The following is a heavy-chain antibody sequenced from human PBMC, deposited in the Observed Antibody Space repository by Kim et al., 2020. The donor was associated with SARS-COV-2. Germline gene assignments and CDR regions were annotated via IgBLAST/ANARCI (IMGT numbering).Heavy chain of an antibody. Sequence: SETLSLTCTVSGGSISSSSYYWGWIRQPPGKGLEWIGSIYYSGSTYYNPSLKSRVTISVDTSKNQFSLKLSSVTAADTAVYYCARRRIQLWFDWYFDLWGRGTLVTVSS. CDR2: IYYSGST. CDR3: ARRRIQLWFDWYFDL. J-gene: IGHJ2*01. V-gene: IGHV4-39*01. CDR1: GGSISSSSYY. D-gene: IGHD5-18*01.